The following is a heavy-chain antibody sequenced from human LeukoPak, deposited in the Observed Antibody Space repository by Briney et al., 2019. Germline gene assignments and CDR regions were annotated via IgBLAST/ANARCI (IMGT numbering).Heavy chain of an antibody. CDR3: ARGSPGIAAAGNFDY. J-gene: IGHJ4*02. CDR1: GYTFTSYG. V-gene: IGHV1-18*01. D-gene: IGHD6-13*01. Sequence: ASVKVSCKASGYTFTSYGISWVRQAPGQGLEWMGWISAYNGNTNYAQKLQSRVIMTTDTSTSTAYMELRSLRSDDTAVYYCARGSPGIAAAGNFDYWGQGTLVTVSS. CDR2: ISAYNGNT.